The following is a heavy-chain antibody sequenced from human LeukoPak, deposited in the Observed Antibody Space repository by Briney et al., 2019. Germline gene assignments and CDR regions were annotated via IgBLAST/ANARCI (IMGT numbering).Heavy chain of an antibody. CDR1: GGSISTNTYY. CDR2: IYYTGST. D-gene: IGHD3-22*01. V-gene: IGHV4-39*07. Sequence: PSETLSLTCTVSGGSISTNTYYWGWVRQPPGKGLEWIGSIYYTGSTYYNPSLKSRVTISLDTSKNRFSLKLTSVTAADTAVCYCARQGGYYDSSGYYLNWFGPWGQGTLVTVSS. CDR3: ARQGGYYDSSGYYLNWFGP. J-gene: IGHJ5*02.